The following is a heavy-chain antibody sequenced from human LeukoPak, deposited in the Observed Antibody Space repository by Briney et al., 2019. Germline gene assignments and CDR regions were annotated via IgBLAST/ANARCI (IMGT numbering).Heavy chain of an antibody. CDR3: ARASRRDSSGYYGEKTLGSYYYYMDV. D-gene: IGHD3-22*01. CDR2: INPNSGGT. CDR1: GYTFTGYY. V-gene: IGHV1-2*02. Sequence: GASVKVSCKASGYTFTGYYMHWVRQAPGQGLEWMGWINPNSGGTNYAQKFQGRVTMTRDTSISTAYMELSRLRSDDTAVYYCARASRRDSSGYYGEKTLGSYYYYMDVWGKGTTVTVSS. J-gene: IGHJ6*03.